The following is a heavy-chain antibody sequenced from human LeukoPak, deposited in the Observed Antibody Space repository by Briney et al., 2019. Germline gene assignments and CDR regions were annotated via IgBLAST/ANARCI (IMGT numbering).Heavy chain of an antibody. D-gene: IGHD2-2*02. J-gene: IGHJ5*02. CDR2: IYHSGST. CDR1: GYSISSGYY. V-gene: IGHV4-38-2*02. CDR3: ARVPGYCSSTSCYTAGGGNWFDP. Sequence: SETLSLTCTVSGYSISSGYYWGWIRQPPGKGLEWIGSIYHSGSTYYNPSLKSRVTISVDTSKNQFSLKLSSVTAADTAVYYCARVPGYCSSTSCYTAGGGNWFDPWGQGTLVTVSP.